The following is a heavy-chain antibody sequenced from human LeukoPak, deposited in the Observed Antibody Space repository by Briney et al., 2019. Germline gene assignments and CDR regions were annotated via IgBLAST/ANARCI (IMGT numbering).Heavy chain of an antibody. CDR3: ASKRGYSYGLDY. V-gene: IGHV1-3*01. D-gene: IGHD5-18*01. Sequence: EASVKVSCTASGYTLSAYTIHWVRQAPGQRFEWMGWIDADNGDTRYSQKFQGRVTITRDTSASTAYMELSSLRSEDTAVYYCASKRGYSYGLDYWGQGTLVTVSS. CDR1: GYTLSAYT. J-gene: IGHJ4*02. CDR2: IDADNGDT.